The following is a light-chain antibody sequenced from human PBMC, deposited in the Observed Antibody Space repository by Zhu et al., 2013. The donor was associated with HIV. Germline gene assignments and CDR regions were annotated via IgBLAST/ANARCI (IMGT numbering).Light chain of an antibody. J-gene: IGKJ3*01. Sequence: IQMTQSPSTLSASVGDRVTITCRASQNIDTWLAWYQQIPGKAPKLLVYDASHLKSGVSSRFSGSGSGTDFTLTISGLQPDDFATYFCQQSNSFPTFGPGTRVDIK. CDR3: QQSNSFPT. CDR2: DAS. CDR1: QNIDTW. V-gene: IGKV1-5*01.